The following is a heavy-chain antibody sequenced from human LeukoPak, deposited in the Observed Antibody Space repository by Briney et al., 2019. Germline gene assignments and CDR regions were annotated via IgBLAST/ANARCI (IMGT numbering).Heavy chain of an antibody. Sequence: GRSLRLSCAASGFTFSSYAMHWVRQAPGKGLEWVAVISYDGSNKYYADSVKGRFTISRDNSKNTLYLQMNSLRAEDTAVYYCARVRGIVGAEDAFDIWGQGTMVTVSS. CDR1: GFTFSSYA. J-gene: IGHJ3*02. CDR3: ARVRGIVGAEDAFDI. V-gene: IGHV3-30-3*01. D-gene: IGHD1-26*01. CDR2: ISYDGSNK.